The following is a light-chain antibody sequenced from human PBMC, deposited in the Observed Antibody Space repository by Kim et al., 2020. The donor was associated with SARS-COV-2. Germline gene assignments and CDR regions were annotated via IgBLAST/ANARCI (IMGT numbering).Light chain of an antibody. V-gene: IGKV1-39*01. J-gene: IGKJ2*02. Sequence: SASVGDTVTITCRTSEDISNYLNWFQQKPGKAPKLLIYAASSLKSGVSPRFSGCGSGTDFSLTLTNLQPEDSATYYCQQCYSAPWTFGQETKLEI. CDR2: AAS. CDR1: EDISNY. CDR3: QQCYSAPWT.